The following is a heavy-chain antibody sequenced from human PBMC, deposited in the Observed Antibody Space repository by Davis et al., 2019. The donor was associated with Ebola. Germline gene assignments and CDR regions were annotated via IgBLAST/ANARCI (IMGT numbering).Heavy chain of an antibody. CDR1: GYTFTGYY. J-gene: IGHJ3*02. D-gene: IGHD6-13*01. CDR2: INPNSGGT. CDR3: ARETSRGGTAAGHHAFDI. Sequence: ASVKVSCKASGYTFTGYYMHWVRQAPGQGLEWMGWINPNSGGTNYAQKFQGRVTMTRDTSISTAYMELSRLRSDDTAVYYCARETSRGGTAAGHHAFDIWGQGTMVTVSS. V-gene: IGHV1-2*02.